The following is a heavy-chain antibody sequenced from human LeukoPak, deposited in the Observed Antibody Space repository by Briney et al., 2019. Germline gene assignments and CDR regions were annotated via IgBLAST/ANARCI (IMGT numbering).Heavy chain of an antibody. CDR2: ISYDASNK. CDR1: GFTFSTYG. Sequence: GGSLRLSCAASGFTFSTYGMHWVRQAPGKGLEWVAVISYDASNKYYADSVKGRFTISRDNSKNTLCLQMNSLRAEDTAVYYCAKSLTVTALGFDYWGQGTLVTVSS. V-gene: IGHV3-30*18. CDR3: AKSLTVTALGFDY. J-gene: IGHJ4*02. D-gene: IGHD4-17*01.